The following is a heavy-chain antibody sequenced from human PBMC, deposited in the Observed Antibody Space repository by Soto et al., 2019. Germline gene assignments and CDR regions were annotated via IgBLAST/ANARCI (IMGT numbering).Heavy chain of an antibody. CDR1: RFTFSRYS. J-gene: IGHJ3*02. CDR3: AKDLNTIYDSSGYYGAFDI. V-gene: IGHV3-48*02. D-gene: IGHD3-22*01. Sequence: GGSLRLSCAASRFTFSRYSMNWVRQAPGKGLEWVSYISSSSSTIYYVDSVKGRFTISRDNAKNSLYLQMNSLRDEDTAVYYCAKDLNTIYDSSGYYGAFDIWGQGTMVTVSS. CDR2: ISSSSSTI.